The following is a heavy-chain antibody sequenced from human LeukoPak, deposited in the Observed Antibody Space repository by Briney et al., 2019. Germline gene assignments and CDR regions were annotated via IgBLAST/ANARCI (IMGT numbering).Heavy chain of an antibody. CDR1: GFTFGDYA. CDR2: IRSKAYGGTT. D-gene: IGHD3-22*01. Sequence: HSGGSLRLSCTASGFTFGDYAMSWVRQAPGKGLEWVGFIRSKAYGGTTEYAASVKGRLTISRDDSKSIAYLQMNSLKTEDTAVYYCTRSAPDYYDSSGFDYWGQGTLVTVSS. J-gene: IGHJ4*02. V-gene: IGHV3-49*04. CDR3: TRSAPDYYDSSGFDY.